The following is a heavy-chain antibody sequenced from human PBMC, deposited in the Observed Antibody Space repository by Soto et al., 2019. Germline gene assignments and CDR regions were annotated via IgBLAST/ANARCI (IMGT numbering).Heavy chain of an antibody. CDR1: GGSISSYY. Sequence: SETLSLTCTVSGGSISSYYWSWIRQPPGKGLEWIGYIYYSGSTNYNPSLKSRATISVDTSKNQFSLKLSSVTAADTAVEYCARGWGGYFQHWCQGTRVNVAS. D-gene: IGHD7-27*01. J-gene: IGHJ1*01. CDR2: IYYSGST. CDR3: ARGWGGYFQH. V-gene: IGHV4-59*01.